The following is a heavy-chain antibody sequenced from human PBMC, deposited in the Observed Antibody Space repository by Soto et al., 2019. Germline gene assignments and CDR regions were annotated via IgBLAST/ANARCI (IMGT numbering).Heavy chain of an antibody. CDR1: GYTFTAYY. J-gene: IGHJ6*02. CDR2: INPKFGDT. Sequence: QVQLVPSGAEVKEPGDSVRVSCEASGYTFTAYYIHWVRQAPGQGLEWMGWINPKFGDTTYAQDFQGRVCMTRDMSISTVYMELSRLTSDATAIYYCARNMDYYYGPGSGNGHGFWGQGTTVTVFS. V-gene: IGHV1-2*02. D-gene: IGHD3-10*01. CDR3: ARNMDYYYGPGSGNGHGF.